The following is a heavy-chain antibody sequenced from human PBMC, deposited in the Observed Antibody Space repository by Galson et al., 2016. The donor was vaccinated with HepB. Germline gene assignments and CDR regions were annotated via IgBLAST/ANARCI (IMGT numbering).Heavy chain of an antibody. Sequence: SVKVSCKASGYTFTRYYMHWVRQAPGQGLEWMGIINPSFGSTSYAQKFQGRVTMARDTSTSTVYMEVSSLRSEDTAVYYCARDPGDGYNLPYDYWGQGTLVTVSS. CDR1: GYTFTRYY. CDR3: ARDPGDGYNLPYDY. D-gene: IGHD5-24*01. J-gene: IGHJ4*02. V-gene: IGHV1-46*01. CDR2: INPSFGST.